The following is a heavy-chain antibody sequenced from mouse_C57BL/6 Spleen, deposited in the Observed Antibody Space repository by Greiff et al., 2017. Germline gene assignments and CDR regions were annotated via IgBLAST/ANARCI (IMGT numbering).Heavy chain of an antibody. CDR3: AKTGTSYWYFDV. CDR2: ISNLAYSI. V-gene: IGHV5-15*01. Sequence: EVQRVESGGGLVQPGGSLKLSCAASGFTFSDYGMAWVRQAPRTGPEWVAFISNLAYSIYYADTVTGRFTISRENAKNTLYLEMSSLRSEDTAMYYCAKTGTSYWYFDVWGTGTTVTVSS. D-gene: IGHD4-1*01. CDR1: GFTFSDYG. J-gene: IGHJ1*03.